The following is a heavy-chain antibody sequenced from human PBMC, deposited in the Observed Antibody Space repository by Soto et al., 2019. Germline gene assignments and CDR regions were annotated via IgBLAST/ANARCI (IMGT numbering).Heavy chain of an antibody. J-gene: IGHJ4*02. V-gene: IGHV3-15*01. CDR2: IKSKTDGGTT. CDR3: TTDPDGYCTNGVCYTLDY. CDR1: GFTFSNAW. D-gene: IGHD2-8*01. Sequence: GGSLRLSCAASGFTFSNAWMSWVRQAPGKGLEWVGRIKSKTDGGTTDYAAPVKGRFTISRDDSKNTLYLQMNSLKTEDTAVYYCTTDPDGYCTNGVCYTLDYWGQGTLVTVSS.